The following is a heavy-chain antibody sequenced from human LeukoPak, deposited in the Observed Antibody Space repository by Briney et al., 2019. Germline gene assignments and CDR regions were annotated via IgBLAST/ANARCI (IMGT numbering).Heavy chain of an antibody. J-gene: IGHJ3*02. V-gene: IGHV3-30*02. CDR3: TLWFGVAHAFEI. D-gene: IGHD3-10*01. CDR2: IRYDGNIK. CDR1: GFTFSSYG. Sequence: PGRSLRLSCVTTGFTFSSYGMHWVRQAPGKGLEWVAFIRYDGNIKYYADSVKGRFTISRDDSKNTLYLQMNSLRPEDTAVYYCTLWFGVAHAFEIWGQGTMVTVSS.